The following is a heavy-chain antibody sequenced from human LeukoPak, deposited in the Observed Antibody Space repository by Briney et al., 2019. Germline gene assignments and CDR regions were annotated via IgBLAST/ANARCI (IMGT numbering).Heavy chain of an antibody. J-gene: IGHJ4*02. D-gene: IGHD3-22*01. CDR3: ARASGITMIVVVMDFDY. CDR2: INPNSGGT. V-gene: IGHV1-2*02. CDR1: GYTFTGYY. Sequence: ASVKVSCKASGYTFTGYYMHWVRQAPGQGLEWMGWINPNSGGTNYAQKFQGRVTMTRDTSISTAYMELSRLRSDDTAVYYCARASGITMIVVVMDFDYWGQGTLVTVSS.